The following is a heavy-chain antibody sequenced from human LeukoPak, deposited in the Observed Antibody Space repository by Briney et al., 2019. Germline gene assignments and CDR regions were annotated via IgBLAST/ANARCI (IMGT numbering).Heavy chain of an antibody. CDR3: ASPSLDSSGWYSWQPLYFQH. V-gene: IGHV3-7*01. Sequence: GGSLRLSCTASGFTFNSDLMAWVRQAPGKGLEWVANTNRDGSEKYSMNSVKGRFTTSRDNAKNSLYLQMNSLRAEDTAVYYCASPSLDSSGWYSWQPLYFQHWGQGTLVTVSS. CDR1: GFTFNSDL. D-gene: IGHD6-19*01. J-gene: IGHJ1*01. CDR2: TNRDGSEK.